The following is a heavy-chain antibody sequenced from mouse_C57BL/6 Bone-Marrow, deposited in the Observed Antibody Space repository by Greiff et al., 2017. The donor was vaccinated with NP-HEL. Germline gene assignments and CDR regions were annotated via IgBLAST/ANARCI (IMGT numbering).Heavy chain of an antibody. D-gene: IGHD2-2*01. J-gene: IGHJ2*01. CDR2: INYDGSST. Sequence: EVQVVESEGGLVQPGSSMKLSCTASGFTFSDYYMAWVRQVPEKGLEWVANINYDGSSTYYLDSLKSRFIISRDNAKNILYLQMSSLKSEDTATYYCARGYGYDLHFDYWGQGTTLTVSS. CDR3: ARGYGYDLHFDY. V-gene: IGHV5-16*01. CDR1: GFTFSDYY.